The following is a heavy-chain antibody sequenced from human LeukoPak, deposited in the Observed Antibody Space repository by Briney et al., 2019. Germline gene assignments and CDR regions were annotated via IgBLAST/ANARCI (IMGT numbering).Heavy chain of an antibody. J-gene: IGHJ3*02. Sequence: KPGGSLRLSCAASGFTFRDYFMSWIRQAPGKGLEWVAYTNTAGNTIYYADPMKGRFTISRDNAKNSLYLQMNTLRAEDTAVYYCARATYDSSAVDAFDIRGQGTMVTVSP. CDR1: GFTFRDYF. V-gene: IGHV3-11*01. D-gene: IGHD3-22*01. CDR2: TNTAGNTI. CDR3: ARATYDSSAVDAFDI.